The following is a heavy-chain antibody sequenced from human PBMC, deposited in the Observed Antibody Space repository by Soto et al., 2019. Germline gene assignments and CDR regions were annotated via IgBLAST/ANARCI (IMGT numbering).Heavy chain of an antibody. CDR3: AKCRGYDFWSGSYYYGMDV. J-gene: IGHJ6*02. V-gene: IGHV3-23*01. Sequence: GGSLRLSCAASGFTFSSYDMRWVRQAPGKGLEWVSGFIGSGCSTFYANSVKGRFTISRDNSKNTMFLQMNSLRAEDTAVYYCAKCRGYDFWSGSYYYGMDVWGQGTTVTVSS. CDR2: FIGSGCST. CDR1: GFTFSSYD. D-gene: IGHD3-3*01.